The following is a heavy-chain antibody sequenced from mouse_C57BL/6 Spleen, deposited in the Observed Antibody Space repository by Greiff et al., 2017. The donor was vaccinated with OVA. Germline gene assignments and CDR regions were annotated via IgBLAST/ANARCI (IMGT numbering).Heavy chain of an antibody. CDR1: GFTFSDYG. Sequence: DVKLVESGGGLVKPGGSLKLSCAASGFTFSDYGMHWVRQAPEKGLEWVAYISSGSSTIYYADTVKGRFTISRDNAKNTLFLQMTSLRSEDTAMYYCARKTVVDFGYWGQGTTLTVSS. J-gene: IGHJ2*01. CDR3: ARKTVVDFGY. V-gene: IGHV5-17*01. D-gene: IGHD1-1*01. CDR2: ISSGSSTI.